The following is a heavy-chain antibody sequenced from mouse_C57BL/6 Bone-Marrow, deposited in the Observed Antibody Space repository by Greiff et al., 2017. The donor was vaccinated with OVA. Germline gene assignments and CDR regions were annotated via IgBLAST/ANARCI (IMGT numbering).Heavy chain of an antibody. V-gene: IGHV1-81*01. CDR2: IYPRSGNT. D-gene: IGHD2-10*01. CDR3: ARESYYGFAY. CDR1: GYTFTSYG. Sequence: VMLVESGAELARPGASVKLSCKASGYTFTSYGISWVKQRTGQGLEWIGEIYPRSGNTYYNEKFKGKATLTADKSSSTAYMELRSLTSEDSAVYFCARESYYGFAYWGQGTLVTVSA. J-gene: IGHJ3*01.